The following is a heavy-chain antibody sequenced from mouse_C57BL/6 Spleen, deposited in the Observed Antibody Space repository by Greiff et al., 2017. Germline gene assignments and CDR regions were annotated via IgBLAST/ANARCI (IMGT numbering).Heavy chain of an antibody. J-gene: IGHJ2*01. CDR1: GYAFSSSW. CDR2: IYPGDGDT. Sequence: QVQLQQSGPELVKPGASVKISCKASGYAFSSSWMNWVKQRPGKGLEWIGRIYPGDGDTNYNGKFKGKATLTADKSSSTAYMQLSSLTSEDSAVYFCASDYYGSSYPFDYWGQGTTLTVSS. V-gene: IGHV1-82*01. CDR3: ASDYYGSSYPFDY. D-gene: IGHD1-1*01.